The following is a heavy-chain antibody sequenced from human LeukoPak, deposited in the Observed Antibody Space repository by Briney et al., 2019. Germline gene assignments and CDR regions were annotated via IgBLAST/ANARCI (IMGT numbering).Heavy chain of an antibody. CDR2: ISSSGSTI. CDR1: GFTFSSYN. D-gene: IGHD2-15*01. J-gene: IGHJ6*03. CDR3: ARYDRGYCSGGSCYGYYYYYMDV. Sequence: GGSLRLSCAASGFTFSSYNMNWVRQAPGKGLEWVSYISSSGSTIYYADSVKGRFTISRDNAKNSLYLQMNSLRAEDTAVYYCARYDRGYCSGGSCYGYYYYYMDVWGKGTTVTISS. V-gene: IGHV3-48*04.